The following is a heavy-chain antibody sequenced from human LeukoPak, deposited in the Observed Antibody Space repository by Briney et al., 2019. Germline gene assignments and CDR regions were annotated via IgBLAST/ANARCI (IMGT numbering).Heavy chain of an antibody. CDR2: IHYSGST. V-gene: IGHV4-61*01. Sequence: PSETLSLTCTVPGGSVSGGNYYCSWIRQSPGKGLEWIGYIHYSGSTVYNPSLKSRVTMSIDTSKNQFSLNLSSVTAADTAVYYCARTGRTGGYWGQGTLVTVSS. CDR3: ARTGRTGGY. CDR1: GGSVSGGNYY. D-gene: IGHD1-1*01. J-gene: IGHJ4*02.